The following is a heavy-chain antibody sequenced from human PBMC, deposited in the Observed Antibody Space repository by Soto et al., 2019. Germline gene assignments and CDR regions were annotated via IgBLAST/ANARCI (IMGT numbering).Heavy chain of an antibody. CDR2: ITSDGGGT. CDR3: VKDALYDYGDPQGSW. D-gene: IGHD4-17*01. V-gene: IGHV3-64*01. CDR1: GFTFSTYA. Sequence: GGSLRLSCVASGFTFSTYAMYWVRQAPGKGLEYVSAITSDGGGTYYASSVKGRFTISRDNSKSTLYLQLNSLRAEDTAVYYCVKDALYDYGDPQGSWWGQGTLVTVSS. J-gene: IGHJ4*02.